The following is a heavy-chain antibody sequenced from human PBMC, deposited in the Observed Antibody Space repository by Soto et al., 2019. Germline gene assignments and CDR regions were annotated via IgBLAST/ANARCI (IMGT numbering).Heavy chain of an antibody. CDR1: GDSVSSNSAA. Sequence: SQTLSLTCAISGDSVSSNSAAWNWIRQSPARGLEWLGRTYYRSKWHNDYAVSVKSRISINPDTSKKQFSLQLNSVTPGDTAVYYCARAAPRYCSGGSCYSGRDYWGQGTLVTVSS. CDR2: TYYRSKWHN. J-gene: IGHJ4*02. V-gene: IGHV6-1*01. CDR3: ARAAPRYCSGGSCYSGRDY. D-gene: IGHD2-15*01.